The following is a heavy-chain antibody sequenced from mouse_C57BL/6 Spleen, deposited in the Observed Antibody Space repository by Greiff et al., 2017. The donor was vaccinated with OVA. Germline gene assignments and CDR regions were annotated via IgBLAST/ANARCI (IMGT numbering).Heavy chain of an antibody. J-gene: IGHJ1*03. CDR2: IDPSDSYT. CDR1: GYTFTSYW. CDR3: ARDPLDHWYFDV. V-gene: IGHV1-50*01. Sequence: QVQLQQPGAELVKPGASVKLSCKASGYTFTSYWMQWVKQRPGQGLEWIGEIDPSDSYTNYNQKFKGKATLTVDTSSSTAYMQLSSLTSEDSAVYYCARDPLDHWYFDVWGTGTTVTVSS.